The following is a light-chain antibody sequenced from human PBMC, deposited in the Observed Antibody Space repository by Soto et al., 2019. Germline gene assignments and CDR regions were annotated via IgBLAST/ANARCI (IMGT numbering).Light chain of an antibody. CDR1: QSIFFTSNNKNY. V-gene: IGKV4-1*01. Sequence: DIVMTQSPDSLAVSLGGRATINCKSSQSIFFTSNNKNYLAWYQQKPGQPPKLLVYWASTRESGVPDRFTGSGSGTYFTLTIDNVQPDDVAVYYCQQYFITPLTFGGGTKVDIK. CDR3: QQYFITPLT. CDR2: WAS. J-gene: IGKJ4*01.